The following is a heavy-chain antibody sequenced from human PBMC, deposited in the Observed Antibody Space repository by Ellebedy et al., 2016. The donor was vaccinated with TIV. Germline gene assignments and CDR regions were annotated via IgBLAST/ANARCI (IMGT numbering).Heavy chain of an antibody. CDR2: INPSGGRT. D-gene: IGHD6-19*01. CDR1: GYTFTSYY. J-gene: IGHJ4*02. V-gene: IGHV1-46*01. Sequence: ASVKVSXKAPGYTFTSYYMHWVRQAPGQGLEWMGIINPSGGRTSYAQKFQGRVTMTRDTSTSTVYMELSSLRSEDTAVYYCAIRYSSGWSLDYWGQGTLVTVSS. CDR3: AIRYSSGWSLDY.